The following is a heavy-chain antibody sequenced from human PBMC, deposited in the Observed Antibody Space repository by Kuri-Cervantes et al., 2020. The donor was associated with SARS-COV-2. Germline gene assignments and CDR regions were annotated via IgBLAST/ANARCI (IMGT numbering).Heavy chain of an antibody. J-gene: IGHJ4*02. CDR2: ISSSSSYI. CDR3: ARDAHSTPGGY. V-gene: IGHV3-21*01. CDR1: GFTFSSYS. D-gene: IGHD6-13*01. Sequence: LSLTCAASGFTFSSYSMNWVRQAPGKGLEWVSSISSSSSYIYYADSVKGRFTISRDNAKNSLYLQMNSLGAEDTAVYYCARDAHSTPGGYWGQGTLVTVSS.